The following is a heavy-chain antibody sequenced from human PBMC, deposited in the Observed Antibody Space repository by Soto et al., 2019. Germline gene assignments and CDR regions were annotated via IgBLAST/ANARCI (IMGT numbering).Heavy chain of an antibody. CDR1: GFTFSSYW. Sequence: GGSLRLSCAASGFTFSSYWMHWVRQAPGKGLVWVSRINSDGSSTSYADSVKGRFTISRDNAKNTLYLQMNSLRAEDTDVYYCARVSDILSGYYDYWGQGTLVTVSS. D-gene: IGHD3-9*01. J-gene: IGHJ4*02. CDR3: ARVSDILSGYYDY. V-gene: IGHV3-74*01. CDR2: INSDGSST.